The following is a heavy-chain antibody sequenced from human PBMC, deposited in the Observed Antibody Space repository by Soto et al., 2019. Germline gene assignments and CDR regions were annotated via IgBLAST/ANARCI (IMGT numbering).Heavy chain of an antibody. D-gene: IGHD3-16*01. J-gene: IGHJ4*02. CDR2: ISSSSAYI. CDR1: GFTFGSFT. V-gene: IGHV3-21*06. Sequence: EVHLVEAGGGLVKPGESRTLSCAASGFTFGSFTLNWVRQAPGKGLEWVSSISSSSAYIYYAESVKGRFTISRDNARSTLYLQMNSLRLDDTAVYFCARDGLTFGGDWGQGTLVAVSS. CDR3: ARDGLTFGGD.